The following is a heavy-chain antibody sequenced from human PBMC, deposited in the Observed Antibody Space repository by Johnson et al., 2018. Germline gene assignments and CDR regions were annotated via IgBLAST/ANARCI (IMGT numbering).Heavy chain of an antibody. CDR3: ARDSHYDSGSFHPFDY. CDR1: GFTFSSYS. CDR2: ISSRRIYI. Sequence: VQLVESGGGLVKPGGSLRLSCAASGFTFSSYSMNWVRQAPGKGLEWVSSISSRRIYIYYAASVKGRFTISRDNSENTLSLQMNGLRAEDTAVYYCARDSHYDSGSFHPFDYWGQGTLVTVSS. D-gene: IGHD3-10*01. V-gene: IGHV3-21*01. J-gene: IGHJ4*02.